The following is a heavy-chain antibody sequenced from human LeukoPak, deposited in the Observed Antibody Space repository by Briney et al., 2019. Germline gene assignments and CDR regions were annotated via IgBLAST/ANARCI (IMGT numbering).Heavy chain of an antibody. J-gene: IGHJ3*02. CDR1: GGSISSYY. V-gene: IGHV4-59*01. CDR3: AKSEYSYGADAFDI. CDR2: IYYSGST. Sequence: PSETLSLTCTVSGGSISSYYWSWIRQPAGKGLEWVGYIYYSGSTNYNPSLKSRVTISVDTSKNQFSLKLSSVTAADTAVYYCAKSEYSYGADAFDIWGQGTMVTVSS. D-gene: IGHD5-18*01.